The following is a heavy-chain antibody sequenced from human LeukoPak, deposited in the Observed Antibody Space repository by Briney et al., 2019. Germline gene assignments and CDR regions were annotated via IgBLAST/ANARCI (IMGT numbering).Heavy chain of an antibody. D-gene: IGHD3-3*01. CDR3: ASDPPIFGVGTNYYYGMDV. Sequence: GGSLRLSCAASGFTFSSYGMHWVRQAPGKGLEWVAVIWYDGSNKYYADSVKGRFTISRDNSKNTLYLQMNSLRAEDTAVYYCASDPPIFGVGTNYYYGMDVWGQGTTVTVSS. J-gene: IGHJ6*02. CDR2: IWYDGSNK. V-gene: IGHV3-33*01. CDR1: GFTFSSYG.